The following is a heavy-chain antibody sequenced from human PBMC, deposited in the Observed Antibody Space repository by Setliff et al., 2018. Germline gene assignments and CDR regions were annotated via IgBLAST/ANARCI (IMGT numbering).Heavy chain of an antibody. CDR2: IWDDGGNK. CDR3: TKDSSGRDAFDI. D-gene: IGHD3-22*01. J-gene: IGHJ3*02. V-gene: IGHV3-33*06. CDR1: GFTFRAYG. Sequence: GGSLRLSCEASGFTFRAYGMFWVRQAPGKGLEWVAVIWDDGGNKYHADSVKGRFTISRDNSKDTLYLQMNIVRAEDTAVYYCTKDSSGRDAFDIWGQGTMVTVSS.